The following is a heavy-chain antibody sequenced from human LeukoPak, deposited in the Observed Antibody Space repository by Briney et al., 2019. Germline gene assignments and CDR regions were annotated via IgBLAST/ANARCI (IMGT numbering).Heavy chain of an antibody. J-gene: IGHJ4*02. CDR1: GFSFSAYW. V-gene: IGHV3-7*01. CDR2: INPAGSET. CDR3: ARFGYVAAVDV. D-gene: IGHD2-15*01. Sequence: PRGSLRLSCAASGFSFSAYWMTWVRQAPGTGLEGVANINPAGSETYYVDPVKGRFSISRDNAKNLVYLQMNSLRAEDTAVYHCARFGYVAAVDVWGQGTPVTVSS.